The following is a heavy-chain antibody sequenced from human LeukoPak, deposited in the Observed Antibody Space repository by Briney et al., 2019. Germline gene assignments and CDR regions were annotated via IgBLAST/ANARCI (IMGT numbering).Heavy chain of an antibody. Sequence: PSETLSLTCAVYGGSFSGYYWSWIRQPPGKGLEWIGEINHSGSTNYNPSLKSRVTISVDTSKNQFSLKLSSVTAADTAVYYCARAGFGPDYYYYGMDVWGQGTTVTVSS. CDR2: INHSGST. CDR1: GGSFSGYY. D-gene: IGHD3-16*01. J-gene: IGHJ6*02. V-gene: IGHV4-34*01. CDR3: ARAGFGPDYYYYGMDV.